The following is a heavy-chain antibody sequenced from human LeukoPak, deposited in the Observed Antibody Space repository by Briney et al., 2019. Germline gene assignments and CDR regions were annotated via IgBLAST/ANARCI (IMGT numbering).Heavy chain of an antibody. D-gene: IGHD6-19*01. V-gene: IGHV3-64D*06. CDR2: ISSNGGST. Sequence: GGSLRLSCSASGFTFSSCAMHWVRQAPGKGLEYVSAISSNGGSTYYADSVKGRFTISRDNSKNTLYLQMSSLRAEDTAVYYCVSAPGYSSGWYWFDPWGQGTLVTVSS. CDR3: VSAPGYSSGWYWFDP. J-gene: IGHJ5*02. CDR1: GFTFSSCA.